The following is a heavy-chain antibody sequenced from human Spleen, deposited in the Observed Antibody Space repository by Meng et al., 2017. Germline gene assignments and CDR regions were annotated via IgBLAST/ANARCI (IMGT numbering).Heavy chain of an antibody. J-gene: IGHJ4*02. CDR2: INPKSGDT. CDR1: GYNFPDYY. D-gene: IGHD6-25*01. CDR3: ARDEDISAAGKLFGDY. V-gene: IGHV1-2*06. Sequence: RRVQSGGEVKKPGASVKASCKPSGYNFPDYYIHWVRRAPGQGLEWMGRINPKSGDTHYAQKFQARVTMTGDTSISTAYMELSGLRSDDTAMYYCARDEDISAAGKLFGDYWGQGTLVTVSS.